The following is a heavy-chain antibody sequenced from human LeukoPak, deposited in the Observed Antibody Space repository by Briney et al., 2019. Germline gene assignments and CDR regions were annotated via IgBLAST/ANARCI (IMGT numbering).Heavy chain of an antibody. CDR1: GYTFTSYH. Sequence: ASVKVSCKASGYTFTSYHMHWVRQAPGQGLEWMGIINPSGGSTSYAQKFQGRVTMTRDTSTSTVYMELSSLRSEDTAVYYCARDPGGPNYDFWSGFDWGQGTLVTVSS. CDR2: INPSGGST. J-gene: IGHJ4*02. CDR3: ARDPGGPNYDFWSGFD. V-gene: IGHV1-46*01. D-gene: IGHD3-3*01.